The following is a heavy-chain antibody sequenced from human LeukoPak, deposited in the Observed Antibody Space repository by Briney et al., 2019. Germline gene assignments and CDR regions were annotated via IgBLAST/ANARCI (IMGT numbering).Heavy chain of an antibody. CDR3: AKVRVGATIDD. Sequence: PGGSLRLSCAASGFTFNAYAMSWVRQAPGKGLEWVSTVFAGGNSTNYADSVKGRFTTSRDNSKNTLYLQMNSLRAEDTAVYYCAKVRVGATIDDWGQGTLVTVSS. CDR2: VFAGGNST. J-gene: IGHJ4*02. D-gene: IGHD1-26*01. CDR1: GFTFNAYA. V-gene: IGHV3-23*05.